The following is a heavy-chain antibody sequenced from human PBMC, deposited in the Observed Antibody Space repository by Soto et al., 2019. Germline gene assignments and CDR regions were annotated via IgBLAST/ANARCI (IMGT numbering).Heavy chain of an antibody. CDR3: ARGLRPDLRLLDYYYGMDV. CDR1: GGTFSSYT. J-gene: IGHJ6*02. Sequence: SVKVSCKASGGTFSSYTITWVRQAPGQGLEWIGGITPIFGTANYAQKFQGRVTITADKSTSTAYMELSSLRSEDTAVYYCARGLRPDLRLLDYYYGMDVWGQGTTVTVSS. CDR2: ITPIFGTA. D-gene: IGHD5-12*01. V-gene: IGHV1-69*06.